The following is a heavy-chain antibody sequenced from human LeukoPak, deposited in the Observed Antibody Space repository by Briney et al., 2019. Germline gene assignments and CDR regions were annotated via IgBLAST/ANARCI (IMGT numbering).Heavy chain of an antibody. V-gene: IGHV4-59*01. J-gene: IGHJ6*02. CDR2: IYYSGST. Sequence: PSETLSLTCAVYGGSFSGYYWSWIRQPPGKGLEWIGYIYYSGSTNYNPSLKSRVTISVDTSKNQFSLKLSSVTAADTAVYYCARDLYGDGYYYYGMDVWGQGTTVTVSS. CDR3: ARDLYGDGYYYYGMDV. CDR1: GGSFSGYY. D-gene: IGHD4-17*01.